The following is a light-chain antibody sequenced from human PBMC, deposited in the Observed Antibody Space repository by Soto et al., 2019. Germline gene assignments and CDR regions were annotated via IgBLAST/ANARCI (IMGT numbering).Light chain of an antibody. CDR1: QSIGTW. Sequence: DIQLTQSPSTLSASVGDRITITCRASQSIGTWLAWYQHRPGEGPKLLIHDASSLESGVPSRFSGSGSATEFSLTISSLESGDSGTYHCQQYATYAPNTFGQGTKVEIK. CDR3: QQYATYAPNT. CDR2: DAS. J-gene: IGKJ1*01. V-gene: IGKV1-5*01.